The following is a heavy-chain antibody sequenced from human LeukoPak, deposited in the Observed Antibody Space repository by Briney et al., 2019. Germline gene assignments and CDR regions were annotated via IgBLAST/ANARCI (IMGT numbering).Heavy chain of an antibody. V-gene: IGHV4-4*07. Sequence: SETLSLTCTVSGGSIHSYWSWIRQPAGKGLEWIGRISGSGTITYNPSLQSRLTISIDTSKNQFSLKLMSVTAADTAVYYCARDSGTTGEVKFDPWGQGTLVTVSS. CDR1: GGSIHSY. D-gene: IGHD3-10*01. CDR2: ISGSGTI. J-gene: IGHJ5*02. CDR3: ARDSGTTGEVKFDP.